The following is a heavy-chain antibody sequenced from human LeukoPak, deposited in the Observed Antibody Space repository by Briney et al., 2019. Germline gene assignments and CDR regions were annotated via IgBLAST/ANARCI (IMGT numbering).Heavy chain of an antibody. CDR3: ARGLYGDYDYYYYYYMDV. Sequence: GASVKVSCKASGGNFSSYAISWVRQAPGQGLEWMGGIIPIFGTANYAQKFQGRVTITADESTSTAYMELSSLRSEDTAVYYCARGLYGDYDYYYYYYMDVWGKGTTVTISS. J-gene: IGHJ6*03. V-gene: IGHV1-69*13. CDR1: GGNFSSYA. D-gene: IGHD4-17*01. CDR2: IIPIFGTA.